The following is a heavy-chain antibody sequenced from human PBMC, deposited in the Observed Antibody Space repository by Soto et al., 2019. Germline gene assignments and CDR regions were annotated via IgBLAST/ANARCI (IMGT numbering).Heavy chain of an antibody. D-gene: IGHD3-10*01. Sequence: PSETLSLTCAVSGGSNSSGDYYWSWIRQPPGKGLEWIGYIYYSGSTYYNPSLKSRVTISVDTSKNQFSLKLSSVTAADTAVYYCAIAQGSGCLVSRGQGTLVTVSS. CDR3: AIAQGSGCLVS. CDR2: IYYSGST. CDR1: GGSNSSGDYY. V-gene: IGHV4-30-4*01. J-gene: IGHJ4*02.